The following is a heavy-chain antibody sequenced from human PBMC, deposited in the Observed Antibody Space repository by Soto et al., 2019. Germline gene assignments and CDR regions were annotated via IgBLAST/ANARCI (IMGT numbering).Heavy chain of an antibody. CDR1: GGTIRSSCYY. J-gene: IGHJ4*02. CDR3: ARRDGGSQTLYFDY. Sequence: PSETQSVTCTVAGGTIRSSCYYWGWIRQPPGKGLEWIGSIYYSGSTYYNPSLKSRVTISVDTSKNQFSLKLSSVTAADTAVYYCARRDGGSQTLYFDYWGQGALVTVSS. D-gene: IGHD3-10*01. V-gene: IGHV4-39*01. CDR2: IYYSGST.